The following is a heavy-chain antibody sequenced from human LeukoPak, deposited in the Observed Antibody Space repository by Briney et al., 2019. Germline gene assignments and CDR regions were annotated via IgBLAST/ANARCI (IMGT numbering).Heavy chain of an antibody. CDR1: GYTFASYD. D-gene: IGHD3-10*01. V-gene: IGHV1-8*01. CDR2: MNPNSENT. J-gene: IGHJ5*02. CDR3: ARGPERSRYGSGSSWFDP. Sequence: ASVKVSCRASGYTFASYDINWVRQATGQGLEWMGWMNPNSENTGYTQNLQGSVTMTRNTSISTAYMELSSLRSEDTAVYYCARGPERSRYGSGSSWFDPWGQGTLVTVSS.